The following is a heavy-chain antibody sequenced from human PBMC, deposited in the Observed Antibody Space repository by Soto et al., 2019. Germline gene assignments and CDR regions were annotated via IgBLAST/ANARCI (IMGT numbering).Heavy chain of an antibody. J-gene: IGHJ4*02. Sequence: ASVKVSCKGFGYSFMKYGINWVGQAPGQGLEWVGWISPYSGYTHSAQKFHGRLTLTTDTAASTAYMELRILRSADTALYYCAREASVLIPAAQPSRFDSWGQGTLVTVSS. CDR1: GYSFMKYG. V-gene: IGHV1-18*01. CDR3: AREASVLIPAAQPSRFDS. CDR2: ISPYSGYT. D-gene: IGHD2-2*01.